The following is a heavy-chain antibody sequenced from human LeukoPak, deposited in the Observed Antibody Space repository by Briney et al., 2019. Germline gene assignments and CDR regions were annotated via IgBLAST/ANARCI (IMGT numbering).Heavy chain of an antibody. CDR3: ARGVVRGVIIPRYYMDV. Sequence: SETLSLTCTVSGGSISSGSYYWSWIRQPARKGLEWIGRIYTSGSTNYNPSLKSRVTISVDTSKNQFSLKLSSVTAADTAVYYCARGVVRGVIIPRYYMDVWGKGTTVTVSS. CDR2: IYTSGST. V-gene: IGHV4-61*02. CDR1: GGSISSGSYY. J-gene: IGHJ6*03. D-gene: IGHD3-10*01.